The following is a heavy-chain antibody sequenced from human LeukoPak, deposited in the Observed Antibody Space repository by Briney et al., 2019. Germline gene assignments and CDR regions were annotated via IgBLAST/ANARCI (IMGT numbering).Heavy chain of an antibody. V-gene: IGHV4-30-2*01. CDR1: GGSISSGGYS. J-gene: IGHJ6*02. Sequence: PSQTLSLTCAVSGGSISSGGYSWSWIRQPPGKGLEWIGYIYHSGTTYYNPSLKSRVTISVYKSKNQFSLKLTSVTAADTAVYYCARERNGMDVWGQGTTVTVSS. CDR2: IYHSGTT. CDR3: ARERNGMDV.